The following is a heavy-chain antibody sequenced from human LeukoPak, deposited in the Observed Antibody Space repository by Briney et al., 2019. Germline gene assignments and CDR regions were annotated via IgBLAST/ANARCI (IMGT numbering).Heavy chain of an antibody. J-gene: IGHJ4*02. CDR1: GFTFDDYT. Sequence: GGSLRLSCAASGFTFDDYTMHWVHQAPGKGLEWVSLITWDGGSTFYADSVKGRFTISRDNSKNSLYLQMNSLRTEDTALYYCATERQKYFDYWGQGTLVTVSS. CDR2: ITWDGGST. V-gene: IGHV3-43*01. CDR3: ATERQKYFDY.